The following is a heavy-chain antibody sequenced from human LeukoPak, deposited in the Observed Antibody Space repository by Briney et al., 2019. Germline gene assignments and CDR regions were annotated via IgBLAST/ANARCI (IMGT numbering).Heavy chain of an antibody. J-gene: IGHJ4*02. CDR2: ISGSGGST. Sequence: GGSLRLSCAASGFTFSSYAMSWVRQAPGKGLEWVSAISGSGGSTYYADSVKGRFTISRDNAKNSLYLQMNSLRAEDTALYYCARIRYCTNGVCYREYYFDYWGQGTLVTVSS. CDR3: ARIRYCTNGVCYREYYFDY. V-gene: IGHV3-23*01. CDR1: GFTFSSYA. D-gene: IGHD2-8*01.